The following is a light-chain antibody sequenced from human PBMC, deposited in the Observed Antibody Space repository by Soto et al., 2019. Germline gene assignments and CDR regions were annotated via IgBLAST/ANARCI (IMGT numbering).Light chain of an antibody. J-gene: IGLJ1*01. CDR2: EVT. CDR3: SSYTNINTRACV. V-gene: IGLV2-14*01. CDR1: SGDIGSYNR. Sequence: QSALTQPASVSGSAGQSITISCTGTSGDIGSYNRVSWYQQHPGKAPKLIIYEVTDRPSGVSNRFSGSKSGNTASLTISGLQAEGEAEYYCSSYTNINTRACVFGTGTKV.